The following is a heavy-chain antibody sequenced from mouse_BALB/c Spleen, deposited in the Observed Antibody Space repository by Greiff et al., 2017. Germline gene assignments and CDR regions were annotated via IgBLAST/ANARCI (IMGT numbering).Heavy chain of an antibody. Sequence: DVKLVESGGGLVQPGGSLKLSCAASGFTFSSYGMSWVRQTPDKRLELVATINSNGGSTYYPDSVKGRFTISRDNAKNTLYLQMSSLKSEDTAMYYCARVGDYYDYYYAMDYWGQGTSVTVSS. CDR1: GFTFSSYG. D-gene: IGHD2-4*01. V-gene: IGHV5-6-3*01. J-gene: IGHJ4*01. CDR2: INSNGGST. CDR3: ARVGDYYDYYYAMDY.